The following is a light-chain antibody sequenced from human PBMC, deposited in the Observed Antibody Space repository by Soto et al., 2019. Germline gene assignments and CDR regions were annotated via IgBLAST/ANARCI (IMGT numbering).Light chain of an antibody. CDR2: DAS. V-gene: IGKV1-5*01. CDR1: RTITYW. Sequence: DIQMTQSPSTLSASVGDRVTITCRASRTITYWLAWYQQKPGKAPKLLIYDASTLESGVPSRFSGSGSGTEFTRTITSLQPDDFATYYCQQCDNFPFTFGPGTKVEIK. CDR3: QQCDNFPFT. J-gene: IGKJ3*01.